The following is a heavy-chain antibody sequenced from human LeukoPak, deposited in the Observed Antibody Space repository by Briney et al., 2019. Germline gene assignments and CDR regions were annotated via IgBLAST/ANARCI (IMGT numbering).Heavy chain of an antibody. CDR1: GFTFSDHY. CDR3: ARGGIQLWLPFDY. Sequence: GGSLRLSCAASGFTFSDHYMDWVRQAPGKGLEWVGRTRNKANSYTTEYAASVKGRFTISRDDSKNSLYLQMNSLKTEDTAVYYCARGGIQLWLPFDYWGQGTLVTVSS. D-gene: IGHD5-18*01. CDR2: TRNKANSYTT. V-gene: IGHV3-72*01. J-gene: IGHJ4*02.